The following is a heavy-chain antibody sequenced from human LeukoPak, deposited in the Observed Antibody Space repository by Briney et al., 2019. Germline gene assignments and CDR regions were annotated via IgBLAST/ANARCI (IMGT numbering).Heavy chain of an antibody. J-gene: IGHJ4*02. V-gene: IGHV3-30*04. Sequence: GGSLRLSCAASGFTFSSYVMHWVRQAPGKGLEWVAFISYDGSNKYYADSVKGRFTISRDNSKNTLYLQMNSLRAEDTAVYYCARQWLVNGWGQGTLVTVSS. CDR1: GFTFSSYV. D-gene: IGHD6-19*01. CDR2: ISYDGSNK. CDR3: ARQWLVNG.